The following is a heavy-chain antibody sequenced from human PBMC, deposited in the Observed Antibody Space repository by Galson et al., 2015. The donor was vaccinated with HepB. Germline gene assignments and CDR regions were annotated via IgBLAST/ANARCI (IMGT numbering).Heavy chain of an antibody. CDR3: AKDLPERKGRTNWYHPYFMDV. J-gene: IGHJ6*03. Sequence: SLRLSCAASGFTFSSYAMSWVRQAPGKGLEWVSAISGSGGSTYYADSVKGRFTISRDNSKNTLFLQLNSLRAEDTAVYYCAKDLPERKGRTNWYHPYFMDVWGEGTTVTVSS. CDR1: GFTFSSYA. CDR2: ISGSGGST. D-gene: IGHD6-13*01. V-gene: IGHV3-23*01.